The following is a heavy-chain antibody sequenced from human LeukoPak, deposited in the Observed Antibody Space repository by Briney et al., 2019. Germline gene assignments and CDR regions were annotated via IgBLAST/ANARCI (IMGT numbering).Heavy chain of an antibody. CDR1: GGSISSGGYY. CDR3: AREGYCSGGSCYTYAFDI. CDR2: IYYSGST. Sequence: PSQTLSLTCTVSGGSISSGGYYWSWIRQPPGKGLEWIRYIYYSGSTNYNPSLKSRVTISVDTSKNQFSLKLSSVTAADTAVYYCAREGYCSGGSCYTYAFDIWGQGTMVTVSS. J-gene: IGHJ3*02. V-gene: IGHV4-61*08. D-gene: IGHD2-15*01.